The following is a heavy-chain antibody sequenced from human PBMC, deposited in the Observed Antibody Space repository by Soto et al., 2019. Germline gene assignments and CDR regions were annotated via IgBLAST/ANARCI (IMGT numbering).Heavy chain of an antibody. J-gene: IGHJ6*02. V-gene: IGHV1-69*06. CDR2: IIPIFGTA. CDR3: ARDLGYCSSTSCSPSNYYYYGMDV. D-gene: IGHD2-2*03. Sequence: SVKVSCKASGGTFSSYAISWVRQAPGQGLEWMGGIIPIFGTANYAQKFQGRVTITADKSTSTAYMELSSLRSEDTAVYYCARDLGYCSSTSCSPSNYYYYGMDVWGQGTTVTV. CDR1: GGTFSSYA.